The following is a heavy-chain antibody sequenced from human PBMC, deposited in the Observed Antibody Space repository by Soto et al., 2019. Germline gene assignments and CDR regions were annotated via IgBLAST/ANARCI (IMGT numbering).Heavy chain of an antibody. D-gene: IGHD4-17*01. CDR2: ISGRGDGT. CDR1: GFTFSSYA. Sequence: EVQVLESGGGLVQPGGSLRLSCAASGFTFSSYAMSWVRQAPGKGLEWVSGISGRGDGTYYVDSVKGRFTISRDNSKNTLYLQMSSRRAGDTAVYFCAKQEGISTVTPFNFWGQGTLVTVSS. V-gene: IGHV3-23*01. J-gene: IGHJ4*02. CDR3: AKQEGISTVTPFNF.